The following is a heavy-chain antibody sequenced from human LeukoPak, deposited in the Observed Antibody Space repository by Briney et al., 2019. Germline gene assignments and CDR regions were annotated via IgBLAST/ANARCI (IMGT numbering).Heavy chain of an antibody. V-gene: IGHV1-69*02. CDR1: GGTFSSYT. Sequence: SVKVSXKASGGTFSSYTISWVRQAPGQGVEWMGRIIPILGIANYAQKFQGRVTITADKSTSTAYMELSSLRSEDTAVYYCARGTASAASDAFDIWGRGTMVTVSS. D-gene: IGHD1-1*01. J-gene: IGHJ3*02. CDR3: ARGTASAASDAFDI. CDR2: IIPILGIA.